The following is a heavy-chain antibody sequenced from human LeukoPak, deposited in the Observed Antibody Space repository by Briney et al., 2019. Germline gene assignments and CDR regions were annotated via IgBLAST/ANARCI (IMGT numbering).Heavy chain of an antibody. Sequence: GESLKTSCKSSGYSFNTYWIGLVRQMPGKGLGGVGIIYSGVSDTRYSPPFQGQVSLPADKSISTAYLQWSSLKASHTAMYYCARHGGGYCRSTSCYLSDPWGQGTLVTVSS. J-gene: IGHJ5*02. V-gene: IGHV5-51*01. D-gene: IGHD2-2*01. CDR1: GYSFNTYW. CDR2: IYSGVSDT. CDR3: ARHGGGYCRSTSCYLSDP.